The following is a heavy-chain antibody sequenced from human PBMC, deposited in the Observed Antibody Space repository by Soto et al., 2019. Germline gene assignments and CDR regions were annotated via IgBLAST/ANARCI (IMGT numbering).Heavy chain of an antibody. Sequence: EVQLLESGGGLVQPGGSLRLSCAASGFTFSSYAMSWVRQAPGKGLEWVSGISGSGGSTYYADSVKGRFTISRDNSKNTLDLQSISLRAKNTAVYYCAKTGIVSEGASTLRYYYYYYIDVWGKGTTVTVSS. CDR3: AKTGIVSEGASTLRYYYYYYIDV. D-gene: IGHD2-2*01. CDR1: GFTFSSYA. CDR2: ISGSGGST. J-gene: IGHJ6*03. V-gene: IGHV3-23*01.